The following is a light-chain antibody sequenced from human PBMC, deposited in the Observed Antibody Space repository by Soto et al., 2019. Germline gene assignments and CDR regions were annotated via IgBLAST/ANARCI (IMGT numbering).Light chain of an antibody. V-gene: IGLV2-14*01. J-gene: IGLJ2*01. Sequence: QSAVTQPASVSGSPGQSITISCTGTSSDVGAYTYVSWYQQHPGKAPKLMIFEVSERPSGVSNRFSGSKSGNTASLTISGLQAEDEADYYCSSYTTSNTLVFGGGTKLTVL. CDR2: EVS. CDR1: SSDVGAYTY. CDR3: SSYTTSNTLV.